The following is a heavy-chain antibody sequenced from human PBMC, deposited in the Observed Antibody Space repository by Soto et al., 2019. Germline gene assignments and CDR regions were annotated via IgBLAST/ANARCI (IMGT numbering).Heavy chain of an antibody. CDR1: GGSISSGGYY. CDR2: IYYSGST. J-gene: IGHJ6*02. D-gene: IGHD3-9*01. CDR3: ARDSGYYDILTGYFSGGMDV. Sequence: SETLSLTCTVSGGSISSGGYYWSWIRQHPGKGLEWIGYIYYSGSTYYNPSLKSRVTISVDTSKNQFSLKLSSVTAADTAVYYCARDSGYYDILTGYFSGGMDVWGQGTTVTVSS. V-gene: IGHV4-31*03.